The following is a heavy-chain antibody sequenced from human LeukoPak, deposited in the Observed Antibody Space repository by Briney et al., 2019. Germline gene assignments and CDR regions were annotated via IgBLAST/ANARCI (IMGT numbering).Heavy chain of an antibody. CDR1: GGTFSSYA. V-gene: IGHV1-2*02. D-gene: IGHD2-2*01. J-gene: IGHJ5*02. CDR2: INPNSGGT. Sequence: ASVKVSCKASGGTFSSYAISWVRQAPGQGLEWMGGINPNSGGTNYAQKFQGRVTMTRDTSISTAYMELSRLRSDDTAVYYCARDGGYCSSTSCYRSWFDPWGQGTLVTVSS. CDR3: ARDGGYCSSTSCYRSWFDP.